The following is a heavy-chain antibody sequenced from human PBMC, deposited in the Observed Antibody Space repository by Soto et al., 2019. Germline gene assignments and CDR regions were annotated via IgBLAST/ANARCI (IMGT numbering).Heavy chain of an antibody. J-gene: IGHJ5*01. CDR2: ILQNGNT. V-gene: IGHV4-61*08. CDR3: AKSVGRGWFVS. D-gene: IGHD1-26*01. Sequence: PSETLSLTCAVSGDTISTGGYSWAWIRQPPGKAPEWIGYILQNGNTNYSPSLKSRVTISVDTSKNQLSLELNSMTTADTAVYYCAKSVGRGWFVSWGQGVVVTVSS. CDR1: GDTISTGGYS.